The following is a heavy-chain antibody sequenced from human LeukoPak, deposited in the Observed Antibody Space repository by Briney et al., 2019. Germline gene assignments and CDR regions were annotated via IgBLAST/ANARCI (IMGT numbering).Heavy chain of an antibody. D-gene: IGHD1-26*01. CDR3: ALVGAAYWAFDI. CDR2: FDPEDGET. CDR1: GYTLTELS. J-gene: IGHJ3*02. Sequence: ASVKVSCKVSGYTLTELSMHWVRQAPGKGLEWMGGFDPEDGETIYAQKFQGRVTMTEDTSTDTAYMELSSLRYEDTAVYYCALVGAAYWAFDIWGQGTMVTVSS. V-gene: IGHV1-24*01.